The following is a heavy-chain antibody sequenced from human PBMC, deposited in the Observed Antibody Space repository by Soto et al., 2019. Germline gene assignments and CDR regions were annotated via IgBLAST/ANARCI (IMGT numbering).Heavy chain of an antibody. CDR3: ARGSISSSDLEFDY. CDR2: IIPIFGTA. J-gene: IGHJ4*02. Sequence: QVQLVQSGAEVKKAGSSVKVSCKASGGTFSSYAISWVRQAPGQGLEWMGGIIPIFGTANYAQKFQGRVTITADESTSTAYMELSSLRSEDTAVYYCARGSISSSDLEFDYWGQGTLVTVSS. CDR1: GGTFSSYA. D-gene: IGHD6-13*01. V-gene: IGHV1-69*01.